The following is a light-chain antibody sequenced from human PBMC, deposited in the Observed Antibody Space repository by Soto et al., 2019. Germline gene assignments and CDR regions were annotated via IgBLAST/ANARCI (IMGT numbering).Light chain of an antibody. V-gene: IGLV2-14*03. Sequence: QSALTQPASVSASPVQSITISCTGTSTDIGAYKFVSWYQQHPGKAPKLMIYDVTSRPSGVSNRFSGSKSGNTASLIISGLQAEDEGDYYCISYTGFDTYVFGTGTKVTVL. CDR1: STDIGAYKF. J-gene: IGLJ1*01. CDR3: ISYTGFDTYV. CDR2: DVT.